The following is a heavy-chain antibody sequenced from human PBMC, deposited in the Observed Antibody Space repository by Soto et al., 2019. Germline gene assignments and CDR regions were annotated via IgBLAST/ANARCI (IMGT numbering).Heavy chain of an antibody. D-gene: IGHD3-9*01. J-gene: IGHJ5*02. Sequence: QVQLQESGPGLVKPSQTLSLTCTVSGGSMSSGDYYWSWIRQHPGKGLEWIAYIYYSGSAYYNPSLKSRVTISVDTSKKQFSLKLSSVTAADTAVYYCARDLTGYFNFDPWGQGTLVTVSS. CDR2: IYYSGSA. CDR3: ARDLTGYFNFDP. V-gene: IGHV4-31*03. CDR1: GGSMSSGDYY.